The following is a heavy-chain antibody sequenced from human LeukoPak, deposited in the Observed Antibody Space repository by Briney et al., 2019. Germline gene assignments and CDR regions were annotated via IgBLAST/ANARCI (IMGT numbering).Heavy chain of an antibody. D-gene: IGHD3-3*01. Sequence: GGSLRLSCAASGFTFSDYSMNWVRQAPGKGLEWVSYISFSVNTKYYGDSVKGRFTISRDNAKNSLYLQMNSLRAEDTAVYYCARVYDFWSGPLYFDYWGQGTLVTVSS. CDR1: GFTFSDYS. V-gene: IGHV3-48*04. CDR3: ARVYDFWSGPLYFDY. CDR2: ISFSVNTK. J-gene: IGHJ4*02.